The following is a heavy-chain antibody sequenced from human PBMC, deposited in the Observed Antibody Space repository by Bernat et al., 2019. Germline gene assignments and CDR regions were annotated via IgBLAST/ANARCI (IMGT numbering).Heavy chain of an antibody. CDR3: ARDLGSSSRYYFDY. CDR2: TYYRSKWYN. J-gene: IGHJ4*02. Sequence: VPPPPSGSRLVEAPPNPLTHLSNLRGRFLCNRASLNWNMPSPLKSLEWLGRTYYRSKWYNDYAVSVKSRITINPDTSKNQFSLQLNSVTPEDTAVYYCARDLGSSSRYYFDYWGQGTLVTVSS. CDR1: GRFLCNRAS. D-gene: IGHD6-13*01. V-gene: IGHV6-1*01.